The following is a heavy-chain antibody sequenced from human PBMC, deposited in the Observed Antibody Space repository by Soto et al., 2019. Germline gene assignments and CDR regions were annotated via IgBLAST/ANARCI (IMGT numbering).Heavy chain of an antibody. CDR2: ISAYNGNT. CDR3: ARSNYDFWGGQGTTIYYYYMDV. D-gene: IGHD3-3*01. CDR1: GYTFTSYG. Sequence: QVQLVQSGAEVKKPGASVKVSCKASGYTFTSYGISWVRQAPGQGLEWMGWISAYNGNTNYAQKLQGRVTMTPVTSTSAVYMELRSMTSDVTAVYYCARSNYDFWGGQGTTIYYYYMDVWGKGTTVTVSS. V-gene: IGHV1-18*01. J-gene: IGHJ6*03.